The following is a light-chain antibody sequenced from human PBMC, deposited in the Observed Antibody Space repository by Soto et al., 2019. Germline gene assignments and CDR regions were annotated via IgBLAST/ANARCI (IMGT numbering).Light chain of an antibody. J-gene: IGLJ1*01. V-gene: IGLV2-14*01. CDR2: EVS. CDR3: SSYTRSSTYG. Sequence: QSVLTQPASVSGSPGQSITISCSGASSDVGAYDYVSWYQHHPGKAPRLLIYEVSYRPSGVSNRFSASKSGNTASLTISGLQAEDEADYYCSSYTRSSTYGFGTGTKVTVL. CDR1: SSDVGAYDY.